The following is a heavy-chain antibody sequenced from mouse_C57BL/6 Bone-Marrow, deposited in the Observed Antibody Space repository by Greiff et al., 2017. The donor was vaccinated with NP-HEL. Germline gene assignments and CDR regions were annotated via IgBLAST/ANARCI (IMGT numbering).Heavy chain of an antibody. V-gene: IGHV1-9*01. CDR2: ILPGSGST. CDR3: AKLGRIPAWFAY. D-gene: IGHD4-1*01. Sequence: VKLMESGAELMKPGASVKLSCKATGYTFTGYWIEWVKQRPGHGLKWIGEILPGSGSTNYNEKFKGKATFTADTSSNTAYMQLSSLTTEDSAIYYGAKLGRIPAWFAYWGQGTLVTVSA. J-gene: IGHJ3*01. CDR1: GYTFTGYW.